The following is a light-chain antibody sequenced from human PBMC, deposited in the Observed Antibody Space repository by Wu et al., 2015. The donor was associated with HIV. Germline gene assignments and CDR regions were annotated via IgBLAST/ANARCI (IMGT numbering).Light chain of an antibody. CDR2: DTS. CDR1: QSVSRF. CDR3: QQYNNGPRT. Sequence: EIVLTQSPDTLSASPGERATLSCRASQSVSRFLAWYQHKPGQAPRVLIYDTSNRAAGIPTRFSGSGSGTEFTLTISSMQSEDFAVYYCQQYNNGPRTFGQGTKVE. J-gene: IGKJ1*01. V-gene: IGKV3D-15*01.